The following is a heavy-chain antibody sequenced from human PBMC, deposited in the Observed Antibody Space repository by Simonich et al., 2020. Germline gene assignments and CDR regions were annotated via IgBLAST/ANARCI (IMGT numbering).Heavy chain of an antibody. CDR1: GGSISSYY. J-gene: IGHJ6*02. CDR2: IFYSGCP. V-gene: IGHV4-59*08. Sequence: QVQLQESGPGLVKPSETLSLTCTVSGGSISSYYWSWIRQPPGKGLEWIGYIFYSGCPNHNPSLKSRFTISVDTSKNQCSRKLSSVTAADTAVYYCARSLGYYYYYYGMDVWGQGTTVTVSS. CDR3: ARSLGYYYYYYGMDV. D-gene: IGHD1-26*01.